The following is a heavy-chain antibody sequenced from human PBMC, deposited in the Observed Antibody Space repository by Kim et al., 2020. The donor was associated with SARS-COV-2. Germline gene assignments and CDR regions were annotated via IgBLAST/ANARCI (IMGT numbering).Heavy chain of an antibody. V-gene: IGHV3-15*01. CDR2: IKSKTDGGTI. Sequence: GGSLRLSCAASGFTFSNAWMSWVRQAPGKGLEWVGRIKSKTDGGTIDYAAPVKGSFTISRDDSKNTLYLQMNSLKTEDTAVYYCTTDPHTMTAAGLDSWGQGTLVTVSS. D-gene: IGHD6-13*01. CDR3: TTDPHTMTAAGLDS. J-gene: IGHJ4*02. CDR1: GFTFSNAW.